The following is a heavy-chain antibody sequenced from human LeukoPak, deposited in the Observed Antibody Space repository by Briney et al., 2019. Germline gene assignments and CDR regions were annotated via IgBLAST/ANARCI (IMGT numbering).Heavy chain of an antibody. CDR1: GGTFSSYA. D-gene: IGHD6-13*01. CDR2: FIPSFGTA. CDR3: AKDMLGIAAAGRGVGNWFDP. V-gene: IGHV1-69*05. J-gene: IGHJ5*02. Sequence: SSVTVSCKASGGTFSSYAISWVRQAHGQVLEWMGGFIPSFGTANYAQKYQGRVTITTDESTSTAYMELSSLRSEDTAVYYYAKDMLGIAAAGRGVGNWFDPWGQGTLVTVSS.